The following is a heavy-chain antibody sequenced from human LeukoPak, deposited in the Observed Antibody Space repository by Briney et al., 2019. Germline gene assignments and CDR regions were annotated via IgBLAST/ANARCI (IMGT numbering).Heavy chain of an antibody. V-gene: IGHV3-21*01. CDR1: GFTFSSYS. CDR2: ISSSSYI. D-gene: IGHD2-2*01. J-gene: IGHJ4*02. CDR3: ARSTTNRGHLPAAIGY. Sequence: PGGSLRLSCAAPGFTFSSYSMNWVRQAPGKGLEWVSSISSSSYIYYADSVKGRFTISRDNSKHSLYLQMNSLRAEDTAVYYCARSTTNRGHLPAAIGYWGQGTLVTVSS.